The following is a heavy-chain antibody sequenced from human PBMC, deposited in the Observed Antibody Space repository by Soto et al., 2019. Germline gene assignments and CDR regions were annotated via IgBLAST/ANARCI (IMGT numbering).Heavy chain of an antibody. CDR2: IYYSGST. CDR1: GGSISSYY. D-gene: IGHD5-18*01. V-gene: IGHV4-59*01. Sequence: SETLSLTCTVSGGSISSYYWNWIRQPPGKGLEWIGYIYYSGSTNYNPSLKSRVTISVDTSKNQFSLKLSSVTAADTAVYYCARADTAMVTAPDYWGQGTLVTVSS. CDR3: ARADTAMVTAPDY. J-gene: IGHJ4*02.